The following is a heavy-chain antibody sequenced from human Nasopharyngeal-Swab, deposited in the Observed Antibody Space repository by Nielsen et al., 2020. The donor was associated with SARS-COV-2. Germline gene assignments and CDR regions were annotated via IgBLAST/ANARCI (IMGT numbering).Heavy chain of an antibody. J-gene: IGHJ4*02. D-gene: IGHD1-26*01. CDR2: IDTDGSTT. CDR1: GFTFSNYW. CDR3: TRDIGGRSGY. Sequence: GESLKISCVGSGFTFSNYWMHWVRQVPGKGLVWVSRIDTDGSTTNYADSVKGRFRISRDNAKNTLYLQMDSLRGEDTAIYYCTRDIGGRSGYWGQGILVTVSS. V-gene: IGHV3-74*01.